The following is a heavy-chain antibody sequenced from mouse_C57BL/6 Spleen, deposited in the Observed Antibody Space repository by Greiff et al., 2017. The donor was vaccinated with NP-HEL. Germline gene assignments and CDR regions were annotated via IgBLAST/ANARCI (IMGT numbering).Heavy chain of an antibody. J-gene: IGHJ2*01. D-gene: IGHD1-1*01. CDR2: ILPGSGST. Sequence: VQLQQSGAELMKPGASVKLSCKATGYTFTGYWIEWVKQRPGHGLEWIGEILPGSGSTNDTEKFKGKATFTADTSSNTASMQLSSLTTEDSAIYYCARDYYGSSPDYWGQGTTLTVSS. V-gene: IGHV1-9*01. CDR3: ARDYYGSSPDY. CDR1: GYTFTGYW.